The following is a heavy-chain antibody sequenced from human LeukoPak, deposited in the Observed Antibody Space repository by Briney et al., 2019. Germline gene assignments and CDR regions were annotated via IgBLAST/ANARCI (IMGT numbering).Heavy chain of an antibody. Sequence: GGSLRLSCAPSGFTVSSNHMSWVRQAPGKGLEWVSVIYGGGSTSYADSVKGRFIISRDNSNNILYLQMHSLTAEDTAVYYCARLEPAWGYFEYWGQGTLVTVSS. CDR1: GFTVSSNH. J-gene: IGHJ4*02. D-gene: IGHD2-2*01. CDR2: IYGGGST. V-gene: IGHV3-66*01. CDR3: ARLEPAWGYFEY.